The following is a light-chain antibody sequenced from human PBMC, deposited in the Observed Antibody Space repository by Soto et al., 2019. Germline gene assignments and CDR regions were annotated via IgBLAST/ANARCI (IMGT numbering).Light chain of an antibody. CDR1: QSISTN. CDR3: QQYNNWPPT. J-gene: IGKJ1*01. Sequence: ETVMMQSPGTLSVSPGDRATLSCRASQSISTNLAWYQQKPGQPPRLLIYDTSTRATGVPARFSGRGYGKEFTLTINSLQSEEFAVYDCQQYNNWPPTFGQGTKVDIK. CDR2: DTS. V-gene: IGKV3-15*01.